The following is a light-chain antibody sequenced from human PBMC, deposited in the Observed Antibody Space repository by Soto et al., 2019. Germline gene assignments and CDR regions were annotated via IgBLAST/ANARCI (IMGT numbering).Light chain of an antibody. CDR2: DAS. Sequence: EIVLTQSPATLSLSPGERATLSCRTSQSVSKYFAWYQQKPGRAPRLLIYDASSRATGIPARFIGSGSGTDFTLTISSLEPEDFASYYCQQRSNWPITSGQGTRLEIK. CDR3: QQRSNWPIT. V-gene: IGKV3-11*01. CDR1: QSVSKY. J-gene: IGKJ5*01.